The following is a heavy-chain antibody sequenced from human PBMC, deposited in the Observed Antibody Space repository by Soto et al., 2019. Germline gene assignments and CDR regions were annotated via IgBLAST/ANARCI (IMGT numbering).Heavy chain of an antibody. V-gene: IGHV3-23*01. CDR3: AKDTRYGDYVRWFDP. J-gene: IGHJ5*02. Sequence: EVHLLESGGGLVQPGGSLRLSCAASGFTFSSYAMTWVRQAPGRGVEGVSGITGSGGITYYADSVKGRFTISRDNSKSTLYLQMNSLRAEDTAVYYCAKDTRYGDYVRWFDPWGQGTLVTVSS. CDR2: ITGSGGIT. CDR1: GFTFSSYA. D-gene: IGHD4-17*01.